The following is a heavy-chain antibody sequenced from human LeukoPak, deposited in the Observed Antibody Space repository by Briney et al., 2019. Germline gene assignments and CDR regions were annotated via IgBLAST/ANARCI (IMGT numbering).Heavy chain of an antibody. D-gene: IGHD3-22*01. J-gene: IGHJ2*01. Sequence: ASVKVSCKASGYTFTGYYMYWVRQAPGQGLEWMGWINPNSGGTNYAQKFQGRVTMTRDTSISTAYMELSSLRSEDTAVYYCARVWYYYDTKTFDLWGRGTLVTVSS. V-gene: IGHV1-2*02. CDR2: INPNSGGT. CDR1: GYTFTGYY. CDR3: ARVWYYYDTKTFDL.